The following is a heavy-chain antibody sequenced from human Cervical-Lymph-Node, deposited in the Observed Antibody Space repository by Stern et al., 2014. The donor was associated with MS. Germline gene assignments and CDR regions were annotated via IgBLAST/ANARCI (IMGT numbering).Heavy chain of an antibody. CDR2: IWYDGSEK. CDR3: ARGRYSTGWNQDYRSVGYFQY. D-gene: IGHD6-25*01. J-gene: IGHJ1*01. V-gene: IGHV3-33*01. Sequence: VQLLQSGGGVVQPGRSLRLSCAASGFTFSSYAMHWVRQAPGKGLEWEAVIWYDGSEKYYADSVKGRFTISRDNSKNTLYVQMNSLRPEDTAVYYCARGRYSTGWNQDYRSVGYFQYWGQGTLVTVSS. CDR1: GFTFSSYA.